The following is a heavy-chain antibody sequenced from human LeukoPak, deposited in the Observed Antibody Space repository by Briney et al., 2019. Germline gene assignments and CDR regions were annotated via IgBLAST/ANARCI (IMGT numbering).Heavy chain of an antibody. Sequence: SETLSLTCTVSGGSITSYYWSWIRQPPGKGLEWIGYIYYSGTTNYNPSLKSRVTISLDTSKNQFSLKLSSVTAADTAVYFCARDGSIFSLFASSGQGTLVTVSS. V-gene: IGHV4-59*12. CDR2: IYYSGTT. CDR3: ARDGSIFSLFAS. CDR1: GGSITSYY. D-gene: IGHD3-9*01. J-gene: IGHJ5*02.